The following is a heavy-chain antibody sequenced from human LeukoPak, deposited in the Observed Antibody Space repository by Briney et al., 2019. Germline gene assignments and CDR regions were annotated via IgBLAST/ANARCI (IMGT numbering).Heavy chain of an antibody. CDR2: ISSSSTYI. Sequence: GGSLRLSCAASGFTFSDYNMNWVRQAPGKGLEWVSSISSSSTYIYYADSVKGRFTISRDNAKNSLFLQMNSLRAEDTAVYYCARASSSWVKRRYYYGLDVWGQGTTVTVSS. CDR3: ARASSSWVKRRYYYGLDV. J-gene: IGHJ6*02. CDR1: GFTFSDYN. D-gene: IGHD6-13*01. V-gene: IGHV3-21*01.